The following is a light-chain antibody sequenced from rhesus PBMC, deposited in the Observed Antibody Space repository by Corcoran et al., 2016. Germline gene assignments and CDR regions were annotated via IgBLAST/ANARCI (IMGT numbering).Light chain of an antibody. CDR1: SSDIGGYNR. J-gene: IGLJ1*01. V-gene: IGLV2-13*03. Sequence: QAAPTQSPSVSGSPGQSVTISCTGTSSDIGGYNRVSWYQQHPGKAPKLMIYEVNKRPSGVSVRFSGSKAGNTASLTSLGLQAVDDGDYGCSSPAGSNTFIFGAETRLTVL. CDR2: EVN. CDR3: SSPAGSNTFI.